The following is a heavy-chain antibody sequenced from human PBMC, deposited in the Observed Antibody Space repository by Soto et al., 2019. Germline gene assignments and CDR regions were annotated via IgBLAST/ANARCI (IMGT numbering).Heavy chain of an antibody. CDR1: GGSVSSGSYY. V-gene: IGHV4-61*01. Sequence: PSETLSLTCTVSGGSVSSGSYYWSWLRQPPGKGLEWIGYIYYSGSTNYNPSLKSRVTTSVDTSKNQFSLKLSSVTAADTAVYYCARDPQYNWNYKNAFDIWGQGTMVTVSS. CDR3: ARDPQYNWNYKNAFDI. J-gene: IGHJ3*02. CDR2: IYYSGST. D-gene: IGHD1-7*01.